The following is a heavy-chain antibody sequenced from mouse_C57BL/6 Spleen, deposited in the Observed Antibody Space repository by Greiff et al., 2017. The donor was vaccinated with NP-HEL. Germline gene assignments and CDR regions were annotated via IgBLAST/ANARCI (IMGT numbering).Heavy chain of an antibody. J-gene: IGHJ2*01. CDR2: INPNNGGT. Sequence: EVQLQQSGPELVKPGASVKISCKASGYTFTDYYMNWVKQSHGKSLEWIGDINPNNGGTSYNQKFKGKATLTVDKSSSTAYMELRSLTSEDSAVYYCAREAYYGSSFGYWGQGTTLTVSS. D-gene: IGHD1-1*01. V-gene: IGHV1-26*01. CDR1: GYTFTDYY. CDR3: AREAYYGSSFGY.